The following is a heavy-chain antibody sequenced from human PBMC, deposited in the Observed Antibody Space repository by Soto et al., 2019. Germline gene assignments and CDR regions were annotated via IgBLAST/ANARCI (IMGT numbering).Heavy chain of an antibody. CDR2: IYYSGST. D-gene: IGHD2-15*01. V-gene: IGHV4-30-4*01. J-gene: IGHJ4*02. CDR3: ARVVGYCSGGSCYSEGVDY. Sequence: PSETLSLTCTVSGGSISSGDYYWSWIRQPPGKGLEWIGYIYYSGSTYYNPSLKSRVTISVDTSKNQFSLKLSSVTAADTAVYYCARVVGYCSGGSCYSEGVDYWGQGTLVTVSS. CDR1: GGSISSGDYY.